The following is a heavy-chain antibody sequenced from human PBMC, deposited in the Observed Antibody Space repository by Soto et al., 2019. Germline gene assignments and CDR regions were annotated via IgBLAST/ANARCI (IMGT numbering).Heavy chain of an antibody. CDR3: VRDGSKSLRDWFDP. Sequence: LSLTCNVSGGSISKFYWAWIRKTAGNGLEWMGRVYATGTTDYNPSLRSRVAMSVDISKKTFSLRLRSVTGADSGMYYCVRDGSKSLRDWFDPWGQGILVTVSS. CDR2: VYATGTT. V-gene: IGHV4-4*07. CDR1: GGSISKFY. J-gene: IGHJ5*02.